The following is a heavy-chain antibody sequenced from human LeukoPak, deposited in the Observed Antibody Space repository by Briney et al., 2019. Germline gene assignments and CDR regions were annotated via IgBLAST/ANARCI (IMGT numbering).Heavy chain of an antibody. CDR1: GFTFSSYA. Sequence: GGSLRLSCAASGFTFSSYAMHWVRQAPGKGLEYVSAISSNGGSTYYANSVKGRFTISRDNSKNTLYLQMGSLRAEDMAVYYCARDGDDVIVGATGVFDYWGQGTLVTVSS. V-gene: IGHV3-64*01. D-gene: IGHD1-26*01. CDR2: ISSNGGST. J-gene: IGHJ4*02. CDR3: ARDGDDVIVGATGVFDY.